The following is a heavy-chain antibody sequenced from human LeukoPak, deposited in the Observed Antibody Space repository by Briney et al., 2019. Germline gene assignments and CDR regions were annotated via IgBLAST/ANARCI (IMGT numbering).Heavy chain of an antibody. CDR2: IYYNGGT. D-gene: IGHD6-13*01. CDR1: GDSVSSGSYY. CDR3: AAAPNPHYFDY. Sequence: PSETLSLACTVSGDSVSSGSYYWSWIRLPPGKGLEWIGYIYYNGGTNYNPSLKSRVTMSVDTSKNQFSLKVTSATAADTAVYYCAAAPNPHYFDYWGQGTLVTVSS. J-gene: IGHJ4*02. V-gene: IGHV4-61*01.